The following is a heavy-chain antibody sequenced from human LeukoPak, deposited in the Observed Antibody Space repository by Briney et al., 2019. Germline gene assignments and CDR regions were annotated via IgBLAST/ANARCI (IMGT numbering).Heavy chain of an antibody. D-gene: IGHD3-9*01. CDR3: AREPDYDILTGIPPPYFDY. Sequence: ASETLSLTCAVSGGSISSSNWWSWVRPPPGKGLEWIGETYHSGSTNYNPSLKSRVTILVDKSKNQFSLKLSSVTAADTAVYYCAREPDYDILTGIPPPYFDYWGQGTLVTVSS. J-gene: IGHJ4*02. CDR2: TYHSGST. CDR1: GGSISSSNW. V-gene: IGHV4-4*02.